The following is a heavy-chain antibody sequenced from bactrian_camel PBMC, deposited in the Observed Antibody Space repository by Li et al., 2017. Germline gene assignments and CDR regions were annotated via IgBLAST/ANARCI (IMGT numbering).Heavy chain of an antibody. Sequence: VQLVESGGDSVQAGGSLRLSCLVSGDTSSSNVMGWFRQAPGKEREGVASIDADGSTSYRQSVRGRFTISKDNAWSTLYLQMNSLKPEDTAMYSCQPTTTCRHPYLLGQGTQVTVS. J-gene: IGHJ4*01. CDR1: GDTSSSNV. CDR2: IDADGST. V-gene: IGHV3S53*01.